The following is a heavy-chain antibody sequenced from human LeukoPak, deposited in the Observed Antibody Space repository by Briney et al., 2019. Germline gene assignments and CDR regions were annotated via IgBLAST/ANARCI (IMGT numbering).Heavy chain of an antibody. CDR1: GFTFSGYG. V-gene: IGHV3-30*18. CDR2: ISYDGSNK. Sequence: GGSLRLSCAASGFTFSGYGMHWVRQAPGKGLEWVAVISYDGSNKYYADSVKGRFTISRDNSKNTLYLQMNSLRAEDTAVYYCAKKAVAGTFDYWGQGTLVTVSS. CDR3: AKKAVAGTFDY. J-gene: IGHJ4*02. D-gene: IGHD6-19*01.